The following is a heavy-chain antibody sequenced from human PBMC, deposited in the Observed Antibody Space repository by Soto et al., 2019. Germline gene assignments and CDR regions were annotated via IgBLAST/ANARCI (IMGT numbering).Heavy chain of an antibody. V-gene: IGHV4-31*03. D-gene: IGHD3-10*01. CDR2: IYDSGST. Sequence: SETLSLTCTVSGGSISSGGYYWSWIRQHPGKGLEWIGYIYDSGSTYYSPSLKSRVTISVDTSKNQFSLKLTSVTAADTAVYYCARDSGITMVRGVMDVWGQGTTVTVSS. J-gene: IGHJ6*02. CDR1: GGSISSGGYY. CDR3: ARDSGITMVRGVMDV.